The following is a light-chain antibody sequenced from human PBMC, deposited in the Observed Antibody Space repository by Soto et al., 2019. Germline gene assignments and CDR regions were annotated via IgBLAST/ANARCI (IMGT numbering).Light chain of an antibody. J-gene: IGKJ1*01. V-gene: IGKV3-15*01. CDR1: QSVSSN. CDR2: GAF. Sequence: EIVMTPSPVTLSVSPGERATLSCRASQSVSSNLAWYQQKPGQAPSLLIYGAFTRATGIPARFSGTGSGTEFTLTIPRLEPEDFAVYYCLQYGSSVWTFGQGTKVDIK. CDR3: LQYGSSVWT.